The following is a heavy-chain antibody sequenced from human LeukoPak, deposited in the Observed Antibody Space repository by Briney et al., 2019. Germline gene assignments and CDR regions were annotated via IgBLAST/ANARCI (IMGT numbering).Heavy chain of an antibody. V-gene: IGHV4-34*01. CDR3: ARRHEIGYYFDY. Sequence: PSETLSLTCAISGASFSGYSWTWIRQPPGKGLEWIGEFSHTGSPIYNPSPKSRVNISIDTSKNQFSLKLSSVTAADTAVYYCARRHEIGYYFDYWGQGTLVTVSS. CDR2: FSHTGSP. CDR1: GASFSGYS. J-gene: IGHJ4*02. D-gene: IGHD3-16*01.